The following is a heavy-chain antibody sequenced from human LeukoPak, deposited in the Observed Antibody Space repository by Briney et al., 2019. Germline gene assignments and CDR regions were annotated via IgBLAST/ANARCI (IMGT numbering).Heavy chain of an antibody. J-gene: IGHJ4*02. CDR3: ARDELRYCSSTSCYGVDY. V-gene: IGHV3-23*01. CDR1: GFTFRTYA. CDR2: ISASGGST. D-gene: IGHD2-2*01. Sequence: GGSLRLSCGASGFTFRTYAMSWVRQAPGKGLDWVSAISASGGSTLNADSVKGRFTISRDNSKNTLYLQMNSLRAEDTAVYYCARDELRYCSSTSCYGVDYWGQGTLVTVSS.